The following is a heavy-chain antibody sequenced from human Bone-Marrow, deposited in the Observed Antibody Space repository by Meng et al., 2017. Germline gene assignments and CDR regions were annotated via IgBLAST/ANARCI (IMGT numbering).Heavy chain of an antibody. Sequence: GGSLRLSCAASGFTFSSYAMHWVRQAPGKGLEWVAVISYDGSNKYYADSVKGRFTISRDNSKNTLYLQMNSLRAEDTAVYYCARDYWVELPSGDYYYYGMDVWGQGNTVTGAS. CDR1: GFTFSSYA. CDR2: ISYDGSNK. V-gene: IGHV3-30*01. D-gene: IGHD1-7*01. CDR3: ARDYWVELPSGDYYYYGMDV. J-gene: IGHJ6*02.